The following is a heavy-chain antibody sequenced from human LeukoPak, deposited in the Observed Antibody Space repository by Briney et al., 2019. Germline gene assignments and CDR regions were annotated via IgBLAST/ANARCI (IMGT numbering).Heavy chain of an antibody. CDR2: FYPGDSDT. Sequence: PGASLEISGQRSGYIFPTYWIRWVGRLPGKGLEWMGIFYPGDSDTRYSPSFQGQVTISADKSISTAHLQWSSLKASDTAMYYCASLSRSRKHGSTSGVEYWGQGTLVSVSS. CDR3: ASLSRSRKHGSTSGVEY. J-gene: IGHJ4*02. D-gene: IGHD3-10*01. V-gene: IGHV5-51*01. CDR1: GYIFPTYW.